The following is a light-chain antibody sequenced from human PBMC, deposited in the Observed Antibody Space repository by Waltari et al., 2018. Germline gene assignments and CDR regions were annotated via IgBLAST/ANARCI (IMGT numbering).Light chain of an antibody. V-gene: IGKV4-1*01. CDR1: QSVLYSSNTKNY. CDR3: QQYYSTPLT. J-gene: IGKJ4*01. Sequence: DIVMTQSPDSLAVSLGERATINCKSSQSVLYSSNTKNYLAWYQQEPGQPPKLLIYWASTRESGVPDRFSGSGSGTDFTLTISSLQAADVAVYYCQQYYSTPLTFGGGTKVEIK. CDR2: WAS.